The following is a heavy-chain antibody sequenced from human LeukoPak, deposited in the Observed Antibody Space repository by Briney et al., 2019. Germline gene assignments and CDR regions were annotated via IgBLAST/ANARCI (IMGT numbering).Heavy chain of an antibody. CDR2: ISAYNGNT. J-gene: IGHJ3*02. Sequence: ASVKDSCKASGYTFTYNYIHWVRQAPGQGLEWMGWISAYNGNTNYAQKLQGRVTMTTDTSTSTAYMELRSLRSDDTAVYYCARELNAMLYSSIWEGKGAFDIWGQGTMVTVSS. D-gene: IGHD6-13*01. V-gene: IGHV1-18*04. CDR3: ARELNAMLYSSIWEGKGAFDI. CDR1: GYTFTYNY.